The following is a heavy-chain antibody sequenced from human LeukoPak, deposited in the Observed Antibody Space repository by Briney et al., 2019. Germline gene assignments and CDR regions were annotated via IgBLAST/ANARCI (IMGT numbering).Heavy chain of an antibody. D-gene: IGHD1-1*01. CDR1: GGSFSGYY. CDR3: ARDGLGTGGSFDY. J-gene: IGHJ4*02. CDR2: INHSGST. V-gene: IGHV4-34*01. Sequence: SETLSLTCAVYGGSFSGYYWSWIRQPPGKGLEWIGEINHSGSTNYNPPLKSRVTISVDTSKNQFSLKLSSVTAAGTAVYYCARDGLGTGGSFDYWGQGTLVTVSS.